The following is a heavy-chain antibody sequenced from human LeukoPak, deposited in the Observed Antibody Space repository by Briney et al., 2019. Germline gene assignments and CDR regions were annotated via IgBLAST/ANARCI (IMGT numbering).Heavy chain of an antibody. CDR1: GFALSSHW. J-gene: IGHJ6*02. Sequence: GGSLRLSCAAFGFALSSHWMTWVRQVPGRGPEWVVNVNRDGSETYYLDSVKGRFTISKDNAKNSLYLQMNSLRAEDTALYHCARNNGMDVWGQGTTVIVSS. CDR3: ARNNGMDV. V-gene: IGHV3-7*03. CDR2: VNRDGSET.